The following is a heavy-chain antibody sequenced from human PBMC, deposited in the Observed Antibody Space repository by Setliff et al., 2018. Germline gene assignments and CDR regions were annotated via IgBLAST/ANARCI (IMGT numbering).Heavy chain of an antibody. CDR1: GFTFNGYA. V-gene: IGHV3-30-3*01. CDR3: AREYYDSSGFSYGMDV. CDR2: ISSDGNIK. Sequence: GESLKISCAASGFTFNGYAMNWVRQVPGKGLEWVAVISSDGNIKFHAESVKGRFTISRDNSKNTQYLQMHSLRVEDTAVYYCAREYYDSSGFSYGMDVWGQGTAVPSP. D-gene: IGHD3-22*01. J-gene: IGHJ6*02.